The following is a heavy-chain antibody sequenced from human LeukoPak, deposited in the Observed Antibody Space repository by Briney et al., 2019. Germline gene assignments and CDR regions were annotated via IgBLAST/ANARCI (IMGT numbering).Heavy chain of an antibody. Sequence: PGGSLRLSCAASGFTFSSYAMSWVRQAPGKGLEWVAVISYDGSNKYYADSVKGRFTISRDNSKNTLYLQMNSLRAEDTAVYYCARDFAGEDDYWGQGTLVTVSS. CDR2: ISYDGSNK. J-gene: IGHJ4*02. CDR3: ARDFAGEDDY. CDR1: GFTFSSYA. D-gene: IGHD7-27*01. V-gene: IGHV3-30-3*01.